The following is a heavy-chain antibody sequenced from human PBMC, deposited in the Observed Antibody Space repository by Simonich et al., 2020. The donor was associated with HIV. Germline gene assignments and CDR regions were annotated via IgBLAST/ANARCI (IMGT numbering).Heavy chain of an antibody. J-gene: IGHJ3*02. D-gene: IGHD1-26*01. CDR1: GYTFTDYN. CDR2: GTPNTGGT. Sequence: VQLVQSGAEVKKPGASVKVSCKASGYTFTDYNIPWVRRAPGQGLELMGLGTPNTGGTDYPQKFQGRVTMTRDKSITTAYMELSRLRSDDTAVYYCATHGPGSYSSALDIWGQGTMVTVSS. CDR3: ATHGPGSYSSALDI. V-gene: IGHV1-2*06.